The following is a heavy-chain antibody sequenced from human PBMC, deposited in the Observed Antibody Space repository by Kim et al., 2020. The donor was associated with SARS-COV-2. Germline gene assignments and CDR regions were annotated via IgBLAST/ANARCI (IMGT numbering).Heavy chain of an antibody. CDR1: GGSISSGGYY. Sequence: SETLSLTCTVSGGSISSGGYYWSWIRQHPGKGLEWIGYIYYSGSTYYNPSLKSRVTISVDTSKNQFSRKLSSVTAADTAVYYCARLRITMIVVVDAFDIWGQGTMVTVSS. CDR2: IYYSGST. V-gene: IGHV4-31*03. J-gene: IGHJ3*02. CDR3: ARLRITMIVVVDAFDI. D-gene: IGHD3-22*01.